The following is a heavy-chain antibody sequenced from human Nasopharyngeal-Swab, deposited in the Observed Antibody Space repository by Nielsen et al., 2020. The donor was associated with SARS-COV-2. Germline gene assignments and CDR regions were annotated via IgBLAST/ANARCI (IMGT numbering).Heavy chain of an antibody. CDR3: TTDYYFDY. D-gene: IGHD4/OR15-4a*01. CDR1: GFVFSGSA. J-gene: IGHJ4*02. Sequence: GESLKISCAASGFVFSGSAIHWVRQASGKGVEWVGRIGDKAHNYATTYAASVKGRFTISRDDSKNTAFLQMDSLNTEDTALYYCTTDYYFDYWGQGTLVTVSS. CDR2: IGDKAHNYAT. V-gene: IGHV3-73*01.